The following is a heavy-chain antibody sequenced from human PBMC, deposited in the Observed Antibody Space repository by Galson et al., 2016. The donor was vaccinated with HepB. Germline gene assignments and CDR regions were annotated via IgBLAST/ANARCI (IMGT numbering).Heavy chain of an antibody. D-gene: IGHD3-3*01. CDR3: VRRGGLGVAGNLIDD. CDR1: GGSISITSHF. CDR2: IYYTGNT. Sequence: SETLSLTCTVSGGSISITSHFWGWIRQPPGRGLEWIGNIYYTGNTHYNPSLKSRLTISVDTSKNQFSLKLSSVTAEDTAVYYCVRRGGLGVAGNLIDDWGQGTLVTVSS. V-gene: IGHV4-39*01. J-gene: IGHJ4*02.